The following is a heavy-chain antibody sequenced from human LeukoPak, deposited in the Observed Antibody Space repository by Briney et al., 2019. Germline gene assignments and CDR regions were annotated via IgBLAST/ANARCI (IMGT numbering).Heavy chain of an antibody. CDR1: GFTFSSYS. J-gene: IGHJ4*02. V-gene: IGHV3-21*06. CDR3: ARAVRSRDGYNY. D-gene: IGHD5-24*01. CDR2: ISSGSTYI. Sequence: PGGSLRLSCAASGFTFSSYSMNWVRQAPGKGLEWVSSISSGSTYIYYADSVKGRFTISRDNAKNSLYLQMNSLRAEDTAVYYCARAVRSRDGYNYWGQGTLVTVSS.